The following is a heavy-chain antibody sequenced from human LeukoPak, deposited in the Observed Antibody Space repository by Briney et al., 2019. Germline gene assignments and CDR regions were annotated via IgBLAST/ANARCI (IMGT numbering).Heavy chain of an antibody. CDR2: MNPNSGNT. D-gene: IGHD6-13*01. J-gene: IGHJ5*02. CDR1: GYTFTSYD. Sequence: ASVKVSCKASGYTFTSYDINWVRQATGQGLEWMGWMNPNSGNTGYAQKFQGRVTMTRNTSISTAYMELSSLRSEDTAVYYCARGLRRGSSRVLGNWFDPWGQGTLDTVSS. CDR3: ARGLRRGSSRVLGNWFDP. V-gene: IGHV1-8*01.